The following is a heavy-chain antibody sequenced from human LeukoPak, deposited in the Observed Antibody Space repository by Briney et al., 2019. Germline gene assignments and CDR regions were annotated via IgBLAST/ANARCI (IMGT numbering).Heavy chain of an antibody. CDR1: GFSFSSYS. V-gene: IGHV3-48*01. D-gene: IGHD2-2*01. CDR2: ISGSSSTI. CDR3: ARLPAYCSSTSCYYDY. Sequence: GGSLRLSCAASGFSFSSYSMNWVRQAPGKGLEWVSYISGSSSTIYYADSVKGRFTISRDNAKNSLYLQMNSLRAEDTAVYYCARLPAYCSSTSCYYDYWGQGTLVTVSS. J-gene: IGHJ4*02.